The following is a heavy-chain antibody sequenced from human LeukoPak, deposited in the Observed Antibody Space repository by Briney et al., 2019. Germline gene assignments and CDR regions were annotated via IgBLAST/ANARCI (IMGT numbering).Heavy chain of an antibody. Sequence: SETLSLTCTVSGGSISTYYWSWIRQPPGKGPEWIAYVYSSGHTNYNPSLKGRVTISVDTSKNQFSLKVNSVTAADTAVYYCARHPFSDGFDIWGQGTMVTVSS. CDR3: ARHPFSDGFDI. J-gene: IGHJ3*02. V-gene: IGHV4-59*08. CDR1: GGSISTYY. CDR2: VYSSGHT.